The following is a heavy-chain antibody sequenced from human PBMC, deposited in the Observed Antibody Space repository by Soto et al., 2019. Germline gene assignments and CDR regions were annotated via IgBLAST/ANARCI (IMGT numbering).Heavy chain of an antibody. V-gene: IGHV1-18*01. Sequence: ASVKVSCKASGYTFTSYGISWVRQAPGQGLEWMGWISAYNGNTNYAQKPQGRVTMTTDTSTSTAYMELRSLRSDDTAVYYCARDLIAVAGSNWFDPWGQGTLVTVSS. CDR1: GYTFTSYG. J-gene: IGHJ5*02. CDR3: ARDLIAVAGSNWFDP. D-gene: IGHD6-19*01. CDR2: ISAYNGNT.